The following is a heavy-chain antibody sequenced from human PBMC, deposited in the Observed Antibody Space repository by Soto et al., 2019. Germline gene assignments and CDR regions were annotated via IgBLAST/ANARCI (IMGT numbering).Heavy chain of an antibody. CDR1: GFTFSSYA. J-gene: IGHJ4*02. V-gene: IGHV3-30-3*01. CDR2: ISYDGSNK. Sequence: QVQLVESGGGVVQPGRSLRLSCAASGFTFSSYAMHWVRQAPGKGLEWVAVISYDGSNKYYADSVKGRFTISRDKSKNTLYLQMNSLRAEDTAVYYCGGTSGYYNPLDYWGQGTLVTVSS. CDR3: GGTSGYYNPLDY. D-gene: IGHD3-3*01.